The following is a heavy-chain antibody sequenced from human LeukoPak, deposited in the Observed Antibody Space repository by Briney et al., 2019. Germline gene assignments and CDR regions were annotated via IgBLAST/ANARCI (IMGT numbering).Heavy chain of an antibody. CDR2: IIPIFGTA. Sequence: ASVKVSCKASGYTFTSYGISWVRQAPGQGLEWMGWIIPIFGTANYAQKLQGRVTMTTDTSTSTAYMELRSLRSDDTAVYYCARIGVGVTMVRGVNRPRTYYYYYMDVWGKGTTVTISS. D-gene: IGHD3-10*01. CDR1: GYTFTSYG. J-gene: IGHJ6*03. CDR3: ARIGVGVTMVRGVNRPRTYYYYYMDV. V-gene: IGHV1-18*01.